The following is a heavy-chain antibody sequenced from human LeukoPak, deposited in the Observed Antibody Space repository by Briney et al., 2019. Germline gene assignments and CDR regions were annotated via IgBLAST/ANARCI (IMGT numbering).Heavy chain of an antibody. D-gene: IGHD2-8*02. Sequence: PSETLSLTCTVSGGSIISYFWSWIRQPPGKGLEWIAYIYYTGSTGYNPSLKGRVTISVDTSKNQFSLKLSSVTAADTAVYYCARVSYTGGTNWYFDYWGQGMLVTVSS. CDR2: IYYTGST. CDR3: ARVSYTGGTNWYFDY. J-gene: IGHJ4*02. V-gene: IGHV4-59*01. CDR1: GGSIISYF.